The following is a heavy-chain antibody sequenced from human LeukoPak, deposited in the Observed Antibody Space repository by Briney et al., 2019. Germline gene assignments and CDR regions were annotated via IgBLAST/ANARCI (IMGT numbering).Heavy chain of an antibody. J-gene: IGHJ5*02. CDR1: SGSITTSLYY. Sequence: SATLSLTCTVSSGSITTSLYYWGWIRQPPGKGLEWIASIFYTGNTYYNPSLKSRVTISVDTSKNRFSLKLNSVTAADTAVYYCARYYYDSSGYYWFDPWGQGTLVTVSS. CDR3: ARYYYDSSGYYWFDP. V-gene: IGHV4-39*07. CDR2: IFYTGNT. D-gene: IGHD3-22*01.